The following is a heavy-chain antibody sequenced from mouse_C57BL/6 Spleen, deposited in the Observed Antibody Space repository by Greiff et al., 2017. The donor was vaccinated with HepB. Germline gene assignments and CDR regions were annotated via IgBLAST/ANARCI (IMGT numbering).Heavy chain of an antibody. CDR2: INPDSSTI. Sequence: DVKLQESGGGLVQPGGSLKLSCAASGIDFSRYWMSWVRRAPGKGLEWIGEINPDSSTINYAPSLKDKFIISRDNAKNTLYLQMSKVRSEDTALYYCARPGNWDVWAMDYWGQGTSVTVSS. CDR1: GIDFSRYW. D-gene: IGHD4-1*01. J-gene: IGHJ4*01. CDR3: ARPGNWDVWAMDY. V-gene: IGHV4-1*01.